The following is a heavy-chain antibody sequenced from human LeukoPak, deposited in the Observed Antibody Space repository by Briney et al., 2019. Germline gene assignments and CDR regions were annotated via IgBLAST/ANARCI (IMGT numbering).Heavy chain of an antibody. D-gene: IGHD6-13*01. J-gene: IGHJ4*02. Sequence: PSETLSLTCTVSGGSISSYYWSWIRQPPGKGLEWIGYIYTSGSTNYNPSLKSRVTISVDTSKNQFSLKLSSVTAADTAVYYCARAPSTYSSSWYAYWGQGTLVTVSS. CDR3: ARAPSTYSSSWYAY. V-gene: IGHV4-4*09. CDR2: IYTSGST. CDR1: GGSISSYY.